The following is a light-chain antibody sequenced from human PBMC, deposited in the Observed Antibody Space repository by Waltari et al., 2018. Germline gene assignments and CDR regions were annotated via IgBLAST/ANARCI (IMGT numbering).Light chain of an antibody. V-gene: IGLV4-69*01. CDR1: SGHTNYA. CDR3: QTWGAGFWV. Sequence: QLVLTQSSSASASLGASVKLTCTLSSGHTNYALAWHQQKPGQGPRYLMKVNTDGTHTRADGIPDRFSGSSSGAERYLTISTLQFEDEADYYCQTWGAGFWVFGGGTRLTVL. J-gene: IGLJ3*02. CDR2: VNTDGTH.